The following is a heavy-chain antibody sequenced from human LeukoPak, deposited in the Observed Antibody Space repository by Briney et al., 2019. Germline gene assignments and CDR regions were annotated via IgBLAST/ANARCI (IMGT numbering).Heavy chain of an antibody. CDR1: GDTIDTRHFY. CDR2: IYYNLST. J-gene: IGHJ1*01. Sequence: SETLSLTCIVSGDTIDTRHFYWTWIRQPPGKGLEWIGSIYYNLSTSYNPSLLSRGTMSVDTSKNQFSLRLTSVTAADTAMYYCAKGGDAYKVGNYWGPGTMVTVSS. CDR3: AKGGDAYKVGNY. D-gene: IGHD5-24*01. V-gene: IGHV4-39*07.